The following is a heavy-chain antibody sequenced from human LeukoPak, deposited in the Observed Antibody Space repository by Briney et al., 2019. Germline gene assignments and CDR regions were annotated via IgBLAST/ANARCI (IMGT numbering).Heavy chain of an antibody. Sequence: SETLSLTCSVSGGSISSYYWSWIRQPPGKGLEWIGYIYYSGTTYYNPSLKSRITMSVDMSANQFPLRLTSVSAADTAVYYCTRAYWIGFHFDSWGQGILVSVSS. V-gene: IGHV4-59*08. CDR3: TRAYWIGFHFDS. CDR1: GGSISSYY. J-gene: IGHJ4*02. CDR2: IYYSGTT. D-gene: IGHD3-3*01.